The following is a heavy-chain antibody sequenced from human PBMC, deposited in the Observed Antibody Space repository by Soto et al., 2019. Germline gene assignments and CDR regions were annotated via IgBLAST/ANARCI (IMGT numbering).Heavy chain of an antibody. V-gene: IGHV3-72*01. Sequence: PGGSLRLSCAASGFTFSDHYMDWVRQAPGKGLEWVGRTRNKANSYTTEYAASVKGRFTISRDDSKNSLYLQMNSLKTEDTAVYYCASSIVGATKGSFAFESWGQETMVTVAS. J-gene: IGHJ3*02. CDR3: ASSIVGATKGSFAFES. D-gene: IGHD1-26*01. CDR1: GFTFSDHY. CDR2: TRNKANSYTT.